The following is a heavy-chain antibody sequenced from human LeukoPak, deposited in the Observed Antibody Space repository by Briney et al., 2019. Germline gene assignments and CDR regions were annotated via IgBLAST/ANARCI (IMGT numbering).Heavy chain of an antibody. CDR1: GASVSNASY. D-gene: IGHD1-26*01. J-gene: IGHJ5*02. CDR3: ARSRAFNSGAFDP. Sequence: PSETLSLTCTVSGASVSNASYWTWIRQPPGKGVEWIAHIYNGVNTNYNPSLKSRVTISVDTSKNQFSLRLNSVTAADTAVYYCARSRAFNSGAFDPWGQGSLVTVSS. V-gene: IGHV4-61*01. CDR2: IYNGVNT.